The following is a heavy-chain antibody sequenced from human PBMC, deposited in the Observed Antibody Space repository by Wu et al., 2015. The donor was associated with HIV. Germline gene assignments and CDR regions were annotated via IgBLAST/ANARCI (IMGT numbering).Heavy chain of an antibody. CDR2: IIPVFDTT. CDR3: ARPYSGYAYDIFDI. D-gene: IGHD5-12*01. J-gene: IGHJ3*02. V-gene: IGHV1-69*13. Sequence: QVQLVQSGAEVKEPGSSVKVSCKASGGTFSSDAVSWVRQAPGQGLEWMGKIIPVFDTTKYAQKFQSRLTITADESTSTVFMELSSLKSDDTAVYYCARPYSGYAYDIFDIWAKGQWSPSLQ. CDR1: GGTFSSDA.